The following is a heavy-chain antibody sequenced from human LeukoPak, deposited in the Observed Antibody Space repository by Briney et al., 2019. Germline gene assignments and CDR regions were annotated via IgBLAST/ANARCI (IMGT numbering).Heavy chain of an antibody. V-gene: IGHV4-59*01. J-gene: IGHJ4*02. Sequence: PSETLSLTCTVSGGSISSYYWSWIRQPPGKGLEWIGYIYYSGSTNYNPSLKSRVTISVDTSKNQFSLKLNSVTAADTAVYYCARGPRGYNLVYWGQGALVTVSS. D-gene: IGHD5-24*01. CDR1: GGSISSYY. CDR3: ARGPRGYNLVY. CDR2: IYYSGST.